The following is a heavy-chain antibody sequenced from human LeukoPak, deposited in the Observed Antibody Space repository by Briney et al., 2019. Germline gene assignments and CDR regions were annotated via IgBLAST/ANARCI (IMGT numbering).Heavy chain of an antibody. CDR3: AKDELRAAGGYFDY. V-gene: IGHV3-30-3*01. Sequence: GGSLRLSCAASGFTFSSYAMHWVRQAPGKGLEWVAVISYDGSNKYYADSVKGRFTISRDNSKNTLYLQMNSLRAEDTAVYYCAKDELRAAGGYFDYWGQGTLVTVSS. CDR2: ISYDGSNK. J-gene: IGHJ4*02. CDR1: GFTFSSYA. D-gene: IGHD6-13*01.